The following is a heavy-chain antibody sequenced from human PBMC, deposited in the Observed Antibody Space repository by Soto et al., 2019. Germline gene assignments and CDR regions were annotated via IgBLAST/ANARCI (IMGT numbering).Heavy chain of an antibody. CDR1: GYSFTSYD. CDR3: ARGGFLEPHMDV. Sequence: QVQLVQSGAEVKKPGASVKVSCKASGYSFTSYDMNWVRQVPGQGPEWMGWMNPNSADTGYAQKFQGRMTMSRDMSTRTMYMELCGLTSEDTALYYCARGGFLEPHMDVWGRGTTVTVSS. J-gene: IGHJ6*03. CDR2: MNPNSADT. V-gene: IGHV1-8*01.